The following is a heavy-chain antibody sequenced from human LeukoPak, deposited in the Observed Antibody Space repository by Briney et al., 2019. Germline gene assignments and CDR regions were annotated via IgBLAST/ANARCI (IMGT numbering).Heavy chain of an antibody. V-gene: IGHV4-31*03. CDR1: GGSISSGGYY. D-gene: IGHD2/OR15-2a*01. J-gene: IGHJ4*02. Sequence: SETLSLTCTVSGGSISSGGYYWSWIRQHPGKGLEWIGYIYYSGSTYYNPSLKSRVTISVDTSKYQFSLKLGSVTAADTAMYYCARDRDGTTFDYWGQGTLVTVSS. CDR2: IYYSGST. CDR3: ARDRDGTTFDY.